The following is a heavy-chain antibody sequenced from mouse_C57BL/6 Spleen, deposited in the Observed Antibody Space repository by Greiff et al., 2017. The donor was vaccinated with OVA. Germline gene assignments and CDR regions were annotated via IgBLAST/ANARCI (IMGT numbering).Heavy chain of an antibody. CDR2: INPNNGGT. CDR1: GYTFTDYY. Sequence: VQLQQSGPELVKPGASVKISCKASGYTFTDYYMNWVKQSHGKSLEWIGDINPNNGGTSYNQKFKGKATLTVDKSSSTAYMELRSLTSEDSAVYYCATRFSYFFDYWGQGTTLTVSS. V-gene: IGHV1-26*01. CDR3: ATRFSYFFDY. D-gene: IGHD6-1*01. J-gene: IGHJ2*01.